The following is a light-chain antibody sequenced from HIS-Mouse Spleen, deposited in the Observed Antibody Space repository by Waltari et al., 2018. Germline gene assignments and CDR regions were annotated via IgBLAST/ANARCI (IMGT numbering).Light chain of an antibody. V-gene: IGLV2-23*01. Sequence: QSALTQPASVSGSPGQSITISGTGTSSDVGSSTLVSWYQQHPGKAPKLMIYEGSKRPSGVSNRFSGSKSGNTASLTISGLQAEDEADYYCCSYAGSSTWVFGGGTKLTVL. J-gene: IGLJ3*02. CDR3: CSYAGSSTWV. CDR1: SSDVGSSTL. CDR2: EGS.